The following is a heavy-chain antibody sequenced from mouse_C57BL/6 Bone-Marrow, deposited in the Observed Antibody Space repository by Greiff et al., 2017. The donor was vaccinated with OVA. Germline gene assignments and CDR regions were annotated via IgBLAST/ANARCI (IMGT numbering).Heavy chain of an antibody. V-gene: IGHV1-64*01. D-gene: IGHD4-1*01. CDR3: ARWDWDDDY. Sequence: QVQLQQSGAELVKPGASVKLSCKASGYTFTSYWMHWVKQRPGQGLEWIGMIHPNSGSTNYNEKFKSKATLTVDKSSSTAYMQLSSLTSEGSAVYYCARWDWDDDYWGQGTTLTVSS. CDR2: IHPNSGST. J-gene: IGHJ2*01. CDR1: GYTFTSYW.